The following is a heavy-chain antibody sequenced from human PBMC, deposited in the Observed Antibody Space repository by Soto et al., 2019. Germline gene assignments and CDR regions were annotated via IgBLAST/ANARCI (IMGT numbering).Heavy chain of an antibody. D-gene: IGHD6-13*01. Sequence: EVQLLESGGGLVQPGGSLRLSCAASGFTFGSYAMSWVRQAPGKGLEWVSSVSSIGDSTYYADSVKGRFTISRDNSKNTRYLQLNSLGAEDTAVYYCARDLYSNNWARIFGVWGQGTLVTVSS. CDR1: GFTFGSYA. V-gene: IGHV3-23*01. J-gene: IGHJ4*02. CDR2: VSSIGDST. CDR3: ARDLYSNNWARIFGV.